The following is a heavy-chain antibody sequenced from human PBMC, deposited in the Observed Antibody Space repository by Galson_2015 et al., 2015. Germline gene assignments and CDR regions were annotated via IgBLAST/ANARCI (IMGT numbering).Heavy chain of an antibody. J-gene: IGHJ4*02. CDR3: ARVPSYCSGGSCYHFDY. V-gene: IGHV1-18*04. D-gene: IGHD2-15*01. CDR1: GYTFTSYG. Sequence: SVKVSCKASGYTFTSYGISWVRQAPGQGLEWMGWISAYNGNTNYAQKLQGRVTMTTDTSTSTAYMELRSLRSDDTAVYYCARVPSYCSGGSCYHFDYWGQGTLVTVSS. CDR2: ISAYNGNT.